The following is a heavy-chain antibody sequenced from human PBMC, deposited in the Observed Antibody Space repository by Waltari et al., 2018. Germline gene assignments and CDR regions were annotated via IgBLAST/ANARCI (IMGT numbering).Heavy chain of an antibody. CDR1: GFTFSSYD. V-gene: IGHV3-13*01. Sequence: EVQLVESGGGLVQPGGSLRLSCAASGFTFSSYDMHWVRQAKGKGLEWVSAIVTAGDTYYPGSVKGRFTISRENAKNSLYLQMNSLRAGDTAVYYCARESERGIVGARGAFDIWGQGTMVTVSS. CDR3: ARESERGIVGARGAFDI. CDR2: IVTAGDT. D-gene: IGHD1-26*01. J-gene: IGHJ3*02.